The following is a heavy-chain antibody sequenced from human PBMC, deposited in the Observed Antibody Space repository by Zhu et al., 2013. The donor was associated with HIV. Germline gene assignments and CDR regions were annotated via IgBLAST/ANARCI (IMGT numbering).Heavy chain of an antibody. CDR2: IYYSGST. Sequence: VQLQESGPGLVKPSETLSLTCTVSGGSISSYYWSWIRQPPGKGLEWIGYIYYSGSTNYNPSLKSRVTISVDTSKNQFSLKLSSVTAADTAVYYCARGRKEWELLVWFDPWGQGTLVTVSS. CDR3: ARGRKEWELLVWFDP. CDR1: GGSISSYY. D-gene: IGHD1-26*01. J-gene: IGHJ5*02. V-gene: IGHV4-59*01.